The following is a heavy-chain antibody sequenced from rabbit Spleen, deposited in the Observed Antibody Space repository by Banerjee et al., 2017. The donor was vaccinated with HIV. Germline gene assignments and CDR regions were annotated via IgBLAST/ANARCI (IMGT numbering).Heavy chain of an antibody. J-gene: IGHJ4*01. Sequence: QSLEESGGDLVKPGASLTLTCTTSGFSLTSNDYICWVRQAPGKGLEWISCIAGSSSGFTYSATWATGRFTISKTSSTTVTLQMTSLTAADMATYFCAREVLYAAYAGFGDATIYYFDLWGQGTLVTVS. CDR1: GFSLTSNDY. V-gene: IGHV1S40*01. CDR3: AREVLYAAYAGFGDATIYYFDL. D-gene: IGHD4-2*01. CDR2: IAGSSSGFT.